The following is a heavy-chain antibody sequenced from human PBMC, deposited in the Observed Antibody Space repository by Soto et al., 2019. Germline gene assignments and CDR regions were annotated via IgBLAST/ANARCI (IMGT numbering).Heavy chain of an antibody. V-gene: IGHV4-59*01. Sequence: PSETLSLTCTVSGGSISSYYWSWIRQPPGKGLEWIGYIYYSGITDYNPSLKSRVTISVDTSKSQFSLKLSSVTAADTAVYYCARGGGVYYFDYWGQGPLVTVSS. CDR2: IYYSGIT. CDR1: GGSISSYY. D-gene: IGHD2-8*02. J-gene: IGHJ4*02. CDR3: ARGGGVYYFDY.